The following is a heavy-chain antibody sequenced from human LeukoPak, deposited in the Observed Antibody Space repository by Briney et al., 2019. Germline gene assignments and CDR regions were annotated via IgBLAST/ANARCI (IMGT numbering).Heavy chain of an antibody. Sequence: GGSLRLSCAASGFTFSSYAMSWVRQAPGKGLEWVSAISGSGGSTYYADSVKGRFTISRDNSKNTLYLQMNSLRAEDTAVYYCAKDPDTILYSSGWPSDYWGQGTLVTVSS. CDR1: GFTFSSYA. V-gene: IGHV3-23*01. CDR3: AKDPDTILYSSGWPSDY. CDR2: ISGSGGST. D-gene: IGHD6-19*01. J-gene: IGHJ4*02.